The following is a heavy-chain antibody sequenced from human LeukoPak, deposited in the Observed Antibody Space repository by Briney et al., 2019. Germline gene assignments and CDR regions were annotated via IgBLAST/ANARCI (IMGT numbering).Heavy chain of an antibody. CDR2: IYSGGST. J-gene: IGHJ4*02. CDR3: ATGYSSVYYFDY. CDR1: GFTVSSKY. V-gene: IGHV3-66*01. Sequence: GGSLRLSCAASGFTVSSKYMNWVRQAPGKGLEWVSVIYSGGSTYYADSVKGRFTISRDNSKNTLYLQVNSLRAEDTAVYYCATGYSSVYYFDYWGQGTLVTVSS. D-gene: IGHD6-19*01.